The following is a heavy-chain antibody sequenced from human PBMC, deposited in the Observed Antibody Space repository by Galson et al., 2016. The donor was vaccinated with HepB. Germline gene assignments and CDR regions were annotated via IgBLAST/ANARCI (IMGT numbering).Heavy chain of an antibody. CDR1: GGTFSNYA. CDR3: AREGDGTNTLTYYYGMDA. CDR2: IIPILGTA. Sequence: SVKVSCKASGGTFSNYAISWVRQAPGQGLEWMGGIIPILGTANYAQKFQGRVTITADESTSTAFMELNSLTSEDTAVYYCAREGDGTNTLTYYYGMDAWGQGTTVTVSS. V-gene: IGHV1-69*13. J-gene: IGHJ6*02. D-gene: IGHD5-24*01.